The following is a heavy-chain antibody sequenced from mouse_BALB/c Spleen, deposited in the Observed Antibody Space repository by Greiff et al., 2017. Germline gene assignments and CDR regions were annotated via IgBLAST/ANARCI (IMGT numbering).Heavy chain of an antibody. V-gene: IGHV5-17*02. CDR3: ARDHYYVYAMDY. Sequence: DVQLVESGGGLVQPGGSRKLSCAASGFTFSSFGMHWVRQAPEKGLEWVAYISSGSSTIYYADTVKGRFTISRDNPKNTLFLQMTSLRSEDTAMYYCARDHYYVYAMDYWGQGTSVTVSS. CDR1: GFTFSSFG. D-gene: IGHD1-2*01. J-gene: IGHJ4*01. CDR2: ISSGSSTI.